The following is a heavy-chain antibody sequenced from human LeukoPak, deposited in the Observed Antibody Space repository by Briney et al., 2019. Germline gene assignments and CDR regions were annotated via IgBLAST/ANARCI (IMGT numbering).Heavy chain of an antibody. J-gene: IGHJ3*02. CDR3: ARDMTTVTYAFDI. V-gene: IGHV4-31*03. D-gene: IGHD4-11*01. CDR1: GGSISSGGYY. Sequence: KTSETLSLTCTVSGGSISSGGYYWSWIRQHPGQGLEWIGYIYYSGSTYYNPSLKSRVTISVDTSKNQFSLKLSSVTAADTAVYYCARDMTTVTYAFDIWGQGTMVTVSS. CDR2: IYYSGST.